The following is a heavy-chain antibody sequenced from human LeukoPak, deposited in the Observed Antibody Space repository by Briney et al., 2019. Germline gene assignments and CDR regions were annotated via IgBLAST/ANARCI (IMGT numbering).Heavy chain of an antibody. D-gene: IGHD1-26*01. CDR1: GYTFTSYY. V-gene: IGHV1-46*01. J-gene: IGHJ3*02. Sequence: ASVEVSCKASGYTFTSYYMHWVRQAPGQGLEWMGIINPSGGSTSYAQKFQGRVTMTRDTSTSTVYMELSSLRSEDTAVYYCAGVGATTAFDIWGQGTMVTVSS. CDR2: INPSGGST. CDR3: AGVGATTAFDI.